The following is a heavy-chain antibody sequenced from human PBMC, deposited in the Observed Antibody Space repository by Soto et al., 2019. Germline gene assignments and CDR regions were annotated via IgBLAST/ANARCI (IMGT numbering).Heavy chain of an antibody. V-gene: IGHV1-69*02. CDR1: GGTFSSYT. CDR2: IIHILGIA. D-gene: IGHD3-10*02. J-gene: IGHJ4*02. CDR3: ARGLGSGSYWPQSPNFDY. Sequence: QVQLVQSGAEVKKPGSSVKVSCKASGGTFSSYTISWVRQAPGQGIEWMGRIIHILGIANYAQKFQGRVTITADKSTSTAYMELSSVRSEDTAVYYCARGLGSGSYWPQSPNFDYWGQGTLVTVSS.